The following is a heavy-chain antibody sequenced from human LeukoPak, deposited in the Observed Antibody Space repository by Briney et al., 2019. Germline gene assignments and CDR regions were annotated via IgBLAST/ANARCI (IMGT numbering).Heavy chain of an antibody. CDR1: GFTFSTYS. Sequence: PGGCLRLSCAASGFTFSTYSMNWVRQAPGKGLEWVSYISGSTIFYADSVKGRFTISRDNAKNSLYLQMNSLRDEDTAIYYCARDRDWAFDYWGQGTLVTVSS. CDR2: ISGSTI. CDR3: ARDRDWAFDY. J-gene: IGHJ4*02. V-gene: IGHV3-48*02. D-gene: IGHD3-9*01.